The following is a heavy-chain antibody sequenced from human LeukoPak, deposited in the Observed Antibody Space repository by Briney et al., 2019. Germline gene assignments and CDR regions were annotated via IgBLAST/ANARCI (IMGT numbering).Heavy chain of an antibody. CDR1: GFTFDDYA. CDR3: ARDASYTAMVHFYDY. Sequence: GGSLRLSCAASGFTFDDYAMHWVRQAPGKGLEWVSGISWNSGSIGYADSVKGRFTISRDNAKNSLYLQMNSLRAEDTALYYCARDASYTAMVHFYDYWGQGTLVTVSS. J-gene: IGHJ4*02. V-gene: IGHV3-9*01. CDR2: ISWNSGSI. D-gene: IGHD5-18*01.